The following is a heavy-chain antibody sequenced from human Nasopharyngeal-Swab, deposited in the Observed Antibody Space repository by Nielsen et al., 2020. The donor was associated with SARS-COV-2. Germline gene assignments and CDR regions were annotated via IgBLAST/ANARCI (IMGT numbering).Heavy chain of an antibody. Sequence: GESLKISCAASGFSFSEYYMSWIRQAPGKGLEWISDISSSGSITHYADSMKGRFTISRDNAKKSLYLQMNNLRAEDTAVYYCARGVETIHHWGQGSLVTVSS. J-gene: IGHJ1*01. CDR3: ARGVETIHH. CDR2: ISSSGSIT. V-gene: IGHV3-11*04. CDR1: GFSFSEYY. D-gene: IGHD5-24*01.